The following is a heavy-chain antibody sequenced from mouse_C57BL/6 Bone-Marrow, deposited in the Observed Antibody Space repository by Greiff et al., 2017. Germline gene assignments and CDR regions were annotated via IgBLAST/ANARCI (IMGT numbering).Heavy chain of an antibody. J-gene: IGHJ2*01. CDR2: IYPNSGGT. Sequence: VQLQQPGAELVKPGASVKLSCKASGYTFTSYWMHWVKQRPGRGLEWIGRIYPNSGGTKYNEKFKSKATLTVDKPSSTAYMQLSSLTSEDSAVYYCARGGLLLRWPYYFDYWGQGTTLTGSS. CDR3: ARGGLLLRWPYYFDY. V-gene: IGHV1-72*01. D-gene: IGHD1-1*01. CDR1: GYTFTSYW.